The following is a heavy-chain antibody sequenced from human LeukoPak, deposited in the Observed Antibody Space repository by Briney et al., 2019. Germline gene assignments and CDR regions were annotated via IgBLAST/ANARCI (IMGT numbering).Heavy chain of an antibody. Sequence: GGSLRLSCAASGFTFSSYWMHWVRQAPGKGLEWVSYISSSDSYIYYADSLKGRFTISRDNAKNSLYLQMNSLRAEDTAVYYCAGVLWPATVTTAAFDYWGQGTLVTVSS. J-gene: IGHJ4*02. CDR1: GFTFSSYW. V-gene: IGHV3-21*01. D-gene: IGHD4-17*01. CDR3: AGVLWPATVTTAAFDY. CDR2: ISSSDSYI.